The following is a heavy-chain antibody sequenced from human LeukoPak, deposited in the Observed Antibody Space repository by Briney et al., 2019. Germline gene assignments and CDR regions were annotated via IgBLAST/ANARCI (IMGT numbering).Heavy chain of an antibody. V-gene: IGHV3-23*01. D-gene: IGHD3-3*01. CDR2: ISGSGGST. Sequence: GESLRLSCAASGFTFSSYAMSWVRQAPGKGLEWVSGISGSGGSTYYADSVKGRFTLSRDNSKNSLYLQMNSLRDEDTAVYYCAKSATYRFDYWGQGTLVTVSS. J-gene: IGHJ4*02. CDR1: GFTFSSYA. CDR3: AKSATYRFDY.